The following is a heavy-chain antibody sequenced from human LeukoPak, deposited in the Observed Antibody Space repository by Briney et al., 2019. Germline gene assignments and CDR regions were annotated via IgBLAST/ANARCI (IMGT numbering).Heavy chain of an antibody. V-gene: IGHV4-39*01. CDR1: GGSIGSSSYY. J-gene: IGHJ4*02. CDR2: TYYSGNT. CDR3: TRGYDISGHTFDY. Sequence: SETLSLTCTFSGGSIGSSSYYCGWIRQPPGKGLEWDGSTYYSGNTYYNPSLKSRITIPVDTSKNQSSLTLHSVPAADTAVYYCTRGYDISGHTFDYWGQGTLVTVSS. D-gene: IGHD3-22*01.